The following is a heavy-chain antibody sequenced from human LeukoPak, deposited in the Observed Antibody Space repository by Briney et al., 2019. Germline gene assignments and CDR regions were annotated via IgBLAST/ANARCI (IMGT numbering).Heavy chain of an antibody. J-gene: IGHJ5*02. Sequence: GGSLRLSCAASGFAFSRYWVHWVRQAPGKGLEWVSAISGSGGSTYYADSVKGRFTISRDNSKNTLYLQMNSLRAEDTAVYYCAKEDKQLAYNWFDPWGQGTLVTVSS. CDR1: GFAFSRYW. D-gene: IGHD6-6*01. CDR3: AKEDKQLAYNWFDP. V-gene: IGHV3-23*01. CDR2: ISGSGGST.